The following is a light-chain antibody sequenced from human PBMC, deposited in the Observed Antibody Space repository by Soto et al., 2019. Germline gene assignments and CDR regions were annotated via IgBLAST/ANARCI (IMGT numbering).Light chain of an antibody. CDR1: QSVSSY. V-gene: IGKV3-11*01. J-gene: IGKJ5*01. CDR2: DAS. CDR3: QQRSNWPPIT. Sequence: EIVLTQSPPTLSLSPGERATLSCRASQSVSSYLAWYHQKPGQAPRLLIYDASNRATGIPARFSGSGSGTDFTLTISSLEPEDVAVYYCQQRSNWPPITFGQGTRLDIK.